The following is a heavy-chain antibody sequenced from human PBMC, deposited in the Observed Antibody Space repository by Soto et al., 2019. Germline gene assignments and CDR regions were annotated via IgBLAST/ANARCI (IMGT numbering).Heavy chain of an antibody. CDR3: AKDLDYGDYGRYYYYMDV. Sequence: GGSLRLSCAASGFTFSSYAMSWVRQAPGKGLEWVSAISGSGGSTYYADSVKGRFTISRDNSKNTLYLQMNSLRAEDTAVYYCAKDLDYGDYGRYYYYMDVWGKGTTVTVSS. D-gene: IGHD4-17*01. CDR2: ISGSGGST. V-gene: IGHV3-23*01. J-gene: IGHJ6*03. CDR1: GFTFSSYA.